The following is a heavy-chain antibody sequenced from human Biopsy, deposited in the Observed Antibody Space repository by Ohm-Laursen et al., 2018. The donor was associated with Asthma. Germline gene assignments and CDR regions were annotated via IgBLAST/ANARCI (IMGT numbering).Heavy chain of an antibody. V-gene: IGHV1-3*01. CDR3: ARTYYDFWTGQVNDAFAL. D-gene: IGHD3-3*01. CDR1: GYTFINYA. J-gene: IGHJ3*01. CDR2: INAGNGNT. Sequence: SSVKVSCKASGYTFINYAIHWVRQAPGQRLEWMGWINAGNGNTKYSQKFQGRVTITRDTSASTAYMDLSSLRSEDTAVYYCARTYYDFWTGQVNDAFALWGQGTMVTVSS.